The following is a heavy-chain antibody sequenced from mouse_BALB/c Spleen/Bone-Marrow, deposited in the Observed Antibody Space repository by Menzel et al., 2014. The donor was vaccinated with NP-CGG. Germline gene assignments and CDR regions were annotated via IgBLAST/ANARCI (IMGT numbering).Heavy chain of an antibody. J-gene: IGHJ4*01. CDR3: ARALGDGYYYAMDY. V-gene: IGHV1-69*02. CDR1: GYTFTSYW. Sequence: QVQLQQPGAELVKPGAPVKLSCKASGYTFTSYWMNWVKQRPGRGLEWIGRIDPSDSETHYNQKFKDKATLTVDKSSSTAYIQLSSLTSEDSAVYYCARALGDGYYYAMDYWSQGTSVTVSS. D-gene: IGHD2-3*01. CDR2: IDPSDSET.